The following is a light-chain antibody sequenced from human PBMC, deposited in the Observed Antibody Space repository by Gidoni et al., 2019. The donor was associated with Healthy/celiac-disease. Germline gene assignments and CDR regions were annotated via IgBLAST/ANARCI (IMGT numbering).Light chain of an antibody. CDR2: AAS. CDR1: QSISSY. J-gene: IGKJ3*01. CDR3: QQSYSTPLT. Sequence: DIQMTQSPSSLSASVGDRVTINCRASQSISSYLNWYQQKPGKAPKLLIYAASSLQSGVPSRFSGSGSGTDFTLTISSLQPEDFATYYCQQSYSTPLTFXPXTKVDIK. V-gene: IGKV1-39*01.